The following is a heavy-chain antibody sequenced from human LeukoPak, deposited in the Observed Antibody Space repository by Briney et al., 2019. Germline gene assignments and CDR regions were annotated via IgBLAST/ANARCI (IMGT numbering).Heavy chain of an antibody. J-gene: IGHJ4*02. CDR2: INYSGDT. D-gene: IGHD6-25*01. CDR1: GASIRGYY. Sequence: SETLSLTCTVSGASIRGYYWSWIRQAPGKGLDWIGEINYSGDTQYNPSLKSRVTISLDTSRNQSSLKLNSMTAADTAVYYCARVLLVSSGTFYFGYWGQGTLVTVSS. V-gene: IGHV4-59*01. CDR3: ARVLLVSSGTFYFGY.